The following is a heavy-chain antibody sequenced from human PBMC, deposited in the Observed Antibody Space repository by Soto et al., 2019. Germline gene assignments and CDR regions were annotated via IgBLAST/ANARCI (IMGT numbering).Heavy chain of an antibody. J-gene: IGHJ6*02. CDR2: IIPIFGTA. D-gene: IGHD3-3*01. V-gene: IGHV1-69*13. CDR1: GDTFSIYP. CDR3: ARGYDFWSGYPGGYYVMDF. Sequence: SLKVYCKASGDTFSIYPISWVIKTPEQGREWMGGIIPIFGTANYAQKFQGRVTITADESTSTAYMELSSLRSEDTAVYYCARGYDFWSGYPGGYYVMDFWGQGTTVTGSS.